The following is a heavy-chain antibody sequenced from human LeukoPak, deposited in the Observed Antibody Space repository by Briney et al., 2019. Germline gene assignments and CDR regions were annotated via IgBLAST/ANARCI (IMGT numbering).Heavy chain of an antibody. CDR2: ISAYNGNT. CDR3: ARVNPGFLEWLYYMDV. V-gene: IGHV1-18*01. Sequence: ASVKVSCKASGYTFTSYGISWVRQAPGQGLEWMGWISAYNGNTNYAQKLQGRVTMTTDTSTSTAYMELRSLRSDDTAVYYCARVNPGFLEWLYYMDVWGKGTTVTLSS. J-gene: IGHJ6*03. CDR1: GYTFTSYG. D-gene: IGHD3-3*01.